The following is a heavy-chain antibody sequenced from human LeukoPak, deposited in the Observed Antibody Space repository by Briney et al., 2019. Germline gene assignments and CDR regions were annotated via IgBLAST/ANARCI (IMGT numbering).Heavy chain of an antibody. CDR2: ISAYNGNT. CDR3: ARDLRRYCSGGSCLTEGYFDY. V-gene: IGHV1-18*01. Sequence: ASVKVSCKASGYTFTSYGISWVRQAPGQGPEWMGWISAYNGNTNYAQKLQGRVTMTTDTSTSTAYMELRSLRSDDTAVYYCARDLRRYCSGGSCLTEGYFDYWGQGTLVTVSS. J-gene: IGHJ4*02. D-gene: IGHD2-15*01. CDR1: GYTFTSYG.